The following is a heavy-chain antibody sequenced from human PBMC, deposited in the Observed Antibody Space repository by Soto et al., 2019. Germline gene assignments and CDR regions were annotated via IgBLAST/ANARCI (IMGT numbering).Heavy chain of an antibody. Sequence: GGSLRLSCAASGFTVSSNYMSWVRQAPGKGLEWVSVIYSGGSTYYADSVKGRFTISRDNSKNTLYLQMNSLRAEDTAVYYCASLPLRGDYLYFDYWGQGTLVTVSS. J-gene: IGHJ4*02. CDR2: IYSGGST. CDR1: GFTVSSNY. D-gene: IGHD4-17*01. V-gene: IGHV3-53*01. CDR3: ASLPLRGDYLYFDY.